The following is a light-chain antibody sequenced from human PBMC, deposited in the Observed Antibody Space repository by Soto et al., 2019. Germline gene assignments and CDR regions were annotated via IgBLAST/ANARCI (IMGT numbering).Light chain of an antibody. V-gene: IGKV3-20*01. Sequence: DIVLTQSPGTLSLSPGERATLSCRASQSVDSRYLAWYQQKPGQAPRLLIYAVSSRATGIPDRFSGSGSAIDLTLTISRLEPEDFAEYYCQQYGSSPRYSFGQGTKLETK. CDR2: AVS. CDR1: QSVDSRY. J-gene: IGKJ2*03. CDR3: QQYGSSPRYS.